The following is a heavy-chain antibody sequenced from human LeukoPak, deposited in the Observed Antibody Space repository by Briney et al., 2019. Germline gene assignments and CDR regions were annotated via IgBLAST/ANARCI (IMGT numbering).Heavy chain of an antibody. V-gene: IGHV3-23*01. CDR2: ISPSSGGT. D-gene: IGHD5-24*01. Sequence: GGSLRLSCAASGFTFSSYGMNWVHQAPGNGLEWISGISPSSGGTYYADFVKGRFTISRDDAKNTLYLQMNSLRGDDTAVYYCAQDIGWIQFAYWGQGTLVTVSS. J-gene: IGHJ4*02. CDR1: GFTFSSYG. CDR3: AQDIGWIQFAY.